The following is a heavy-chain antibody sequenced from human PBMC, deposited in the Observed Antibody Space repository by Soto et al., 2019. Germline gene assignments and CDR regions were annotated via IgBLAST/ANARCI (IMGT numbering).Heavy chain of an antibody. D-gene: IGHD3-10*01. CDR2: MNPNSGNT. Sequence: ASVKVSCKASGYTFTSYDINWLRQSAGQGLEWMGWMNPNSGNTGYAQKFQGRVTMTRNTSISTAYMELSSLRSEDTAVYYCARGKVLLWFGESQGWFDPWGQGTLVTVSS. CDR1: GYTFTSYD. CDR3: ARGKVLLWFGESQGWFDP. V-gene: IGHV1-8*01. J-gene: IGHJ5*02.